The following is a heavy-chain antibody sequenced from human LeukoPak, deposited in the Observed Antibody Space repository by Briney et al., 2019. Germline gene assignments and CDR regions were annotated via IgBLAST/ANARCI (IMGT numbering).Heavy chain of an antibody. Sequence: SETLSLTCTVSGGSISTYYWSWIRQPAGKRLEWIGRIYSSGTTNYNPSLKSRVTMSVDTSKNQFSLKLSSVTAADTAVYYCARALSSSSDFDCWGQGTLVTVSS. CDR3: ARALSSSSDFDC. CDR1: GGSISTYY. CDR2: IYSSGTT. V-gene: IGHV4-4*07. D-gene: IGHD6-6*01. J-gene: IGHJ4*02.